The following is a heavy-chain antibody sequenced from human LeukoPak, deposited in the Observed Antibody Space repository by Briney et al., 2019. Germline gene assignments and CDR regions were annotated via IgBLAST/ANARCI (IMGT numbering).Heavy chain of an antibody. V-gene: IGHV3-53*01. Sequence: PGGSLRLSCAASGFTVSSNYMSWVRQAPGKGLEWVSVIYSGGSTYYADSVKGRFTISRDNAKNSLYLQMDSLRAEDTAVYYCAREDYDSSGYYFSFDYWGQGTLVTVSA. D-gene: IGHD3-22*01. CDR2: IYSGGST. J-gene: IGHJ4*02. CDR3: AREDYDSSGYYFSFDY. CDR1: GFTVSSNY.